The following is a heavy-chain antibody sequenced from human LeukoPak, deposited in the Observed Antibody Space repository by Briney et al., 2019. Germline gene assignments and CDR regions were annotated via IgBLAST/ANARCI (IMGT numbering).Heavy chain of an antibody. D-gene: IGHD2-2*01. J-gene: IGHJ4*02. CDR2: VDPEDGET. CDR1: GYTFTDYY. V-gene: IGHV1-69-2*01. CDR3: AKMGVRTLLTDIVVGPTANDYLES. Sequence: GASVKISCKASGYTFTDYYMHWVQQAPGKGLEWMGRVDPEDGETIYAEKFQGRVTITADTSTDTAYMELRSLRSDDTAVYYCAKMGVRTLLTDIVVGPTANDYLESWGQGTLVTVSS.